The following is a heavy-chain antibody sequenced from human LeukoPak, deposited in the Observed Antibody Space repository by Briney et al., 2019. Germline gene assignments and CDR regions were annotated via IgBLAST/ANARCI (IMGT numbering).Heavy chain of an antibody. V-gene: IGHV3-48*01. CDR2: ISSSSSTI. Sequence: HPGGSLRLSCAASGFTFSSYSMNWVRQAPGKGLEWVSYISSSSSTIYYSDSVKGRFTISRDNAKNSLYLQMNSLRAEDTAVYYCARGLRAIFDYWGQGTLVTVSS. J-gene: IGHJ4*02. D-gene: IGHD5-12*01. CDR1: GFTFSSYS. CDR3: ARGLRAIFDY.